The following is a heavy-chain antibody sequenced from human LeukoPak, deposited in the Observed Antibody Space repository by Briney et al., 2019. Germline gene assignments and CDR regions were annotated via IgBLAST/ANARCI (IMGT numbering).Heavy chain of an antibody. CDR3: ARDRIPAGYGDYEANWYFDL. J-gene: IGHJ2*01. Sequence: PSETLSLTCTVSGGSISSYYWSWIRQPPGKGLEWIGYIYYSGSTNYNPSLKSRVTISVDTSKNQFSLKLSSVTAADTAVYYCARDRIPAGYGDYEANWYFDLWGCGTLVTVSS. CDR1: GGSISSYY. V-gene: IGHV4-59*01. D-gene: IGHD4-17*01. CDR2: IYYSGST.